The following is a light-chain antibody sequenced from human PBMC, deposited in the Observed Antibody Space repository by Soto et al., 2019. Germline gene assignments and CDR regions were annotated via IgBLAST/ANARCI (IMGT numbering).Light chain of an antibody. V-gene: IGLV2-14*01. CDR1: SSDIGAFNY. CDR3: SSSTTTGTLYV. Sequence: QSALTQPASVSGSPGQSITMTCTGTSSDIGAFNYVSWYQQHPGRAPKLLIYEVSKRPSGVSNRFSGSKSGNTASLTISGLQAEDEADYYCSSSTTTGTLYVFGSGTKVTVL. CDR2: EVS. J-gene: IGLJ1*01.